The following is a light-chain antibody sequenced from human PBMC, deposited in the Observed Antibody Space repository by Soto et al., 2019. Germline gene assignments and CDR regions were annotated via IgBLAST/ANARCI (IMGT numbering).Light chain of an antibody. Sequence: CALPQPVSVSGPPGQSITISGTGTSSDGGGYNYVSWYQQHPHKPPQLMIYHVTNRPSGASNRFSGPKSRYTPSLTIHAPQAEGEADYYCSSYTRSSTYGFRTGTKVTVL. CDR3: SSYTRSSTYG. CDR2: HVT. V-gene: IGLV2-14*03. CDR1: SSDGGGYNY. J-gene: IGLJ1*01.